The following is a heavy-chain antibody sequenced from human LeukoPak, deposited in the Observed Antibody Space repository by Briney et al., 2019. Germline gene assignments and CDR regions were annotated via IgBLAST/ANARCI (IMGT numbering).Heavy chain of an antibody. CDR1: GGSISSSSYY. V-gene: IGHV4-39*01. CDR3: ARHGNTVTGNWFDP. Sequence: SETLSLTCTVSGGSISSSSYYWGWIRQPPGKGLEWIGSIYYSGSTYYNPSLKSRVTISVDTSKNQFPLKLSSVTAADTAVYYCARHGNTVTGNWFDPWGQGTLVTVSS. J-gene: IGHJ5*02. D-gene: IGHD4-17*01. CDR2: IYYSGST.